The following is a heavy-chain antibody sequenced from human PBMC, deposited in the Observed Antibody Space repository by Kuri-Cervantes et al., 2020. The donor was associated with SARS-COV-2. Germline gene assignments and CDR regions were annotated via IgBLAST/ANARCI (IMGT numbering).Heavy chain of an antibody. CDR2: MNPNSGNT. CDR3: ARGRGYWLPADPIDY. D-gene: IGHD3-9*01. CDR1: GYTFTSYD. J-gene: IGHJ4*02. V-gene: IGHV1-8*02. Sequence: ASVKVSCKASGYTFTSYDINWVQQATGQGLEWMGWMNPNSGNTGYAQKFQGRVTMTRNTSISTAYMELSSLRSEDTAVYYCARGRGYWLPADPIDYWGQGTLVTVSS.